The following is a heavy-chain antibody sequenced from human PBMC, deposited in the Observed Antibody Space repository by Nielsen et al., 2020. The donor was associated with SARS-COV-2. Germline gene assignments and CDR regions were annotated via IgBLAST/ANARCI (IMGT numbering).Heavy chain of an antibody. D-gene: IGHD3-10*01. J-gene: IGHJ3*01. CDR2: IYHSGST. Sequence: SETLSLTCTVSSGSIGSYYWNWIRQPPGKGLEWIGFIYHSGSTTYNPSLKSRVTISVDTSKSHFSLKLNSVTAADTADYYCARGKRGVAFDVWGQGSMVTVSS. CDR3: ARGKRGVAFDV. CDR1: SGSIGSYY. V-gene: IGHV4-59*01.